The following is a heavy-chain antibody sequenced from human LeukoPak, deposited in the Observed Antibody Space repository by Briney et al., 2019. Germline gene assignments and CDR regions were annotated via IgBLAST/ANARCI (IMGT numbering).Heavy chain of an antibody. CDR1: GYTFINHA. V-gene: IGHV1-3*04. Sequence: ASVKVSCTASGYTFINHAIHWVRQAPGQRLDWMGWINIGNGNTKYSQNFQGRITITRDTSATTVYMDLSSLRSEDTAVYYCARVYGSPEDAFDVWGQGTMVTVSS. D-gene: IGHD1-26*01. J-gene: IGHJ3*01. CDR3: ARVYGSPEDAFDV. CDR2: INIGNGNT.